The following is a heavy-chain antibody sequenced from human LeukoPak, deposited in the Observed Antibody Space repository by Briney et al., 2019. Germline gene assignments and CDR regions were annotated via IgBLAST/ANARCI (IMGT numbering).Heavy chain of an antibody. CDR1: GGSFSGYY. CDR3: ASRGAAAAPLYFDY. CDR2: INHSGST. V-gene: IGHV4-34*01. J-gene: IGHJ4*02. Sequence: SETLSLTCAVYGGSFSGYYWSWIRQPPGKGLEWIGEINHSGSTNYNPSLKSRVTISVDTSKNQFSLKLSSVTAADTAVYYCASRGAAAAPLYFDYWGQGTLVTVSS. D-gene: IGHD6-13*01.